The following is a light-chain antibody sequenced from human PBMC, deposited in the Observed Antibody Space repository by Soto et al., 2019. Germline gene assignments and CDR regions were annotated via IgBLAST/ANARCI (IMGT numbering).Light chain of an antibody. Sequence: EVLMTQSPATLSVSPGERATLSCRASQSVSSKLAWYQRKPGQAPRLLLYATSTRATGIPARFIGSGSGTEFTLTISSPQSEDFALYLCQQYDKWPGTFGQGTKVEIK. J-gene: IGKJ1*01. V-gene: IGKV3D-15*01. CDR3: QQYDKWPGT. CDR1: QSVSSK. CDR2: ATS.